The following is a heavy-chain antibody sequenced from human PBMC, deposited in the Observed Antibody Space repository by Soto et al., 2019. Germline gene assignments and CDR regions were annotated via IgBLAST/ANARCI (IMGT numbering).Heavy chain of an antibody. J-gene: IGHJ6*02. Sequence: SETLSLTCTVSGGSISSGGYYWSWIRQHPGEGLEWIGYIYYSGSTYYNPSLKSRVTISVDTSKNQFSLKLSSVTAADTAVYYCARDYRPDYYYYGMDVWGQGTTVTVSS. D-gene: IGHD4-4*01. V-gene: IGHV4-31*03. CDR3: ARDYRPDYYYYGMDV. CDR1: GGSISSGGYY. CDR2: IYYSGST.